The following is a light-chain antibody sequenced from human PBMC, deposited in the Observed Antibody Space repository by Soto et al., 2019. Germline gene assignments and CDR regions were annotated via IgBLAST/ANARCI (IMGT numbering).Light chain of an antibody. CDR3: QQSNNWPWT. CDR1: QTVSRN. V-gene: IGKV3-15*01. Sequence: EIVLTQSPATLSVSPGERATLSCRASQTVSRNLAWYQQKPGQAPRLLFHGASTRATGVPARFSGSGSGTEFTLTVSSLQSEDFAVYFCQQSNNWPWTFGQGTKVEIK. J-gene: IGKJ1*01. CDR2: GAS.